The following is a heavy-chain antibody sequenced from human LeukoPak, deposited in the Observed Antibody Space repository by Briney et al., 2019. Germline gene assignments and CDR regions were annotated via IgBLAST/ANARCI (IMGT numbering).Heavy chain of an antibody. V-gene: IGHV3-23*01. D-gene: IGHD3-22*01. CDR3: AKAQNYYDCSGYYSTHPFDY. CDR1: GFTFSSYA. CDR2: ISGSGGST. J-gene: IGHJ4*02. Sequence: HPGGSLRLSCAASGFTFSSYAMSWVRQAPGKGLEWVSAISGSGGSTYYADSVKGRFTISRDNSKNTLYLQMNSLRAEDTAVYYCAKAQNYYDCSGYYSTHPFDYWGQGTLVTVSS.